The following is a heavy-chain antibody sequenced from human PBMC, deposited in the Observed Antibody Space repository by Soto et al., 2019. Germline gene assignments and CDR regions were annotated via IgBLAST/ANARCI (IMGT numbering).Heavy chain of an antibody. CDR3: ATDKAVRGVPSDAFDI. CDR2: FDPEDGET. Sequence: ASVKVSCKVSGYTLTELSMHWVRQAPGKGLEWMGGFDPEDGETIYAQKFQGRVTMTEDTSTDTAYMELSSLRSEDTAVSYCATDKAVRGVPSDAFDIWGQGTMVTVSS. J-gene: IGHJ3*02. CDR1: GYTLTELS. D-gene: IGHD3-10*01. V-gene: IGHV1-24*01.